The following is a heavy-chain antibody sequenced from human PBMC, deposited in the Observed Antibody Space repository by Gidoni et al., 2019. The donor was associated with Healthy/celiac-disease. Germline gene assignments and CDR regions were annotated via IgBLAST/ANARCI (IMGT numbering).Heavy chain of an antibody. Sequence: EVQLVESGGGLVKPGGSLRLSCAASGFTFSSYSMNWVRQAPGKGREWVSSISSSSSYIYYADSVKGRFTISRDNAKNSLYLQMNSLRAEDTAVYYCARAQPLLPDVWGQGTTVTVSS. CDR2: ISSSSSYI. CDR3: ARAQPLLPDV. D-gene: IGHD2-15*01. J-gene: IGHJ6*02. V-gene: IGHV3-21*01. CDR1: GFTFSSYS.